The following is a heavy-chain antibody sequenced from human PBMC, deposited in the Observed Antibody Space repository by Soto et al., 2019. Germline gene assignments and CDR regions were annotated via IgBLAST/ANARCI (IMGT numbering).Heavy chain of an antibody. CDR3: AKDPWEWLFYAEKGSQYYYGMDV. CDR1: GFTFSSYG. Sequence: PGGSLRLSCAASGFTFSSYGMHWVRQAPGKGLEWVAVISYDGSNKYYADSVKGRFTISRDNSKNTLYLQMNSLRAEDTAVYYCAKDPWEWLFYAEKGSQYYYGMDVWGQGTTVTVSS. CDR2: ISYDGSNK. D-gene: IGHD3-3*01. V-gene: IGHV3-30*18. J-gene: IGHJ6*02.